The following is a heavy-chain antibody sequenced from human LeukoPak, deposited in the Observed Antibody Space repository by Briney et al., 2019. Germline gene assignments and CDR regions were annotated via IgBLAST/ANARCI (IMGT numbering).Heavy chain of an antibody. CDR3: ARDVQDYDSSGYPDAFDI. J-gene: IGHJ3*02. Sequence: PGGSLRLSCAASGFTFSRYSMNWVRQAPGKGLEWVSSISSSSSYIYYADSVKGRFTISRDNAKNSLYLQMNSLRAEDTAVYYCARDVQDYDSSGYPDAFDIWGQGTKVTVSS. CDR2: ISSSSSYI. D-gene: IGHD3-22*01. CDR1: GFTFSRYS. V-gene: IGHV3-21*01.